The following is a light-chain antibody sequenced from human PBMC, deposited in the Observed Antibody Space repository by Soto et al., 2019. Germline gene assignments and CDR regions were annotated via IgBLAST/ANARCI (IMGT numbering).Light chain of an antibody. CDR2: DDS. Sequence: QSALTQPRSVSGSPGQSVSISCTGTSSDVGRYSYVSWYQQHPGKAPKLMIYDDSERPSGVLDRFSCSKSANTASLTISGLQAEDEADYYCCSYAGTDTGVFRNATKVTVL. CDR1: SSDVGRYSY. CDR3: CSYAGTDTGV. J-gene: IGLJ1*01. V-gene: IGLV2-11*01.